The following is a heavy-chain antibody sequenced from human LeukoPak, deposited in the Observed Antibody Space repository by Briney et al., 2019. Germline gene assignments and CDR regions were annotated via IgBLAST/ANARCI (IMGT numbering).Heavy chain of an antibody. CDR1: GFTFGSYA. J-gene: IGHJ6*03. Sequence: GGSLRLSCAASGFTFGSYAMSWVRQAPGKGLEWVSAISGSGGSTYYADSVKGRFTISRDNSKNTLYLQMNSLRAEDTAVYYCAKGGYSIAAYYYYYMDVWGKGTTVTVSS. CDR3: AKGGYSIAAYYYYYMDV. V-gene: IGHV3-23*01. D-gene: IGHD6-25*01. CDR2: ISGSGGST.